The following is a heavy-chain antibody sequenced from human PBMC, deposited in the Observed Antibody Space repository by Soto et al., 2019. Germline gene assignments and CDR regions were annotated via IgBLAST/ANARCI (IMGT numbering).Heavy chain of an antibody. D-gene: IGHD5-12*01. CDR1: GFTFSSYA. J-gene: IGHJ4*02. Sequence: GGSLRLSCAASGFTFSSYAMSWVRQAPGKGLEWVSAISGSGGSTYYADSMKGRFTISRDNSKNTLYLQMNSLRAEDTAVYYSRKGNIVPTNPFAYGARGPLFTVS. CDR3: RKGNIVPTNPFAY. V-gene: IGHV3-23*01. CDR2: ISGSGGST.